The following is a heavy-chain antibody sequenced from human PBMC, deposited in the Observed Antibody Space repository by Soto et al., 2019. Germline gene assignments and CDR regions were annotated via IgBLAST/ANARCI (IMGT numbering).Heavy chain of an antibody. CDR3: ARSMTTFPPGDAFDI. CDR1: GCSISSSSYY. Sequence: SETLSLTCTVSGCSISSSSYYWGWIRQPPGKGLEWIGSIYYSGSTYYNPSLKSRVTISVDTSKNQFSLKLSSVTAADTAVYYCARSMTTFPPGDAFDIWGQGTMVTVSS. V-gene: IGHV4-39*01. J-gene: IGHJ3*02. CDR2: IYYSGST. D-gene: IGHD3-16*01.